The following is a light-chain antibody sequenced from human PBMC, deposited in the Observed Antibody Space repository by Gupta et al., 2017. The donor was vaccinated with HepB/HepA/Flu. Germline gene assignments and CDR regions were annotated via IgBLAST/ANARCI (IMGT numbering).Light chain of an antibody. CDR2: IIG. Sequence: SSFLTQPPSLSVAPGGTATLTCGGDNVGLASVHWYQQKAGQAPQLVLSIIGGRPSGNVARFSGSTSRDPATLIISGVDAGDEADYFCQIWDAAGDFPIFGGGTKLTVL. CDR3: QIWDAAGDFPI. CDR1: NVGLAS. J-gene: IGLJ2*01. V-gene: IGLV3-21*04.